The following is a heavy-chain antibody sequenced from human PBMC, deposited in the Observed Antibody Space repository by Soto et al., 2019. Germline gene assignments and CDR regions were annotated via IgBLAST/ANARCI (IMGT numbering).Heavy chain of an antibody. CDR2: INPNTGGT. V-gene: IGHV1-2*02. Sequence: QVQLVQSGAEVKKPGASVKVSCKASGYTFTGYYIYWVRQAPGEGLEWMAWINPNTGGTNYAQRLQGRVTLTRDTSISTAYMELSGLRSDDTAVYYCARELSLSAYVKWYYGMDVWGQGTTVTVSS. CDR1: GYTFTGYY. CDR3: ARELSLSAYVKWYYGMDV. D-gene: IGHD1-26*01. J-gene: IGHJ6*02.